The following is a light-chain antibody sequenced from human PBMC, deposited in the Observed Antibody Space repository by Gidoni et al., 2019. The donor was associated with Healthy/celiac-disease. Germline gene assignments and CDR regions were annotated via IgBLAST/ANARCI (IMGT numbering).Light chain of an antibody. CDR2: DVS. CDR1: SSDVGGYNY. J-gene: IGLJ2*01. Sequence: QSALTQPPPASGSPGQSVTISCTGTSSDVGGYNYVSWYQQHPGKAPKLMIYDVSKRPSGVPDRFSGSKSGNTASLTVSGLQAEDEADYYCSSYAGSNNLGVFGGGTKLTVL. V-gene: IGLV2-8*01. CDR3: SSYAGSNNLGV.